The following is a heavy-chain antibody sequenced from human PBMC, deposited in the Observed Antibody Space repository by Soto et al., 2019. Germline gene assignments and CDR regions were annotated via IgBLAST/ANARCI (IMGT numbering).Heavy chain of an antibody. D-gene: IGHD4-4*01. V-gene: IGHV3-23*01. Sequence: GGSLRLSCAASGFTFSSYAMSWVRQAPGKGLEWVSAISGSGGSTYYADSVKGRFTISRDNSKNTLYLQMNSLRAEDTAVYYCAIAQRGYSNYGDYYYYYMDVWGKGTTVTVCS. CDR1: GFTFSSYA. J-gene: IGHJ6*03. CDR2: ISGSGGST. CDR3: AIAQRGYSNYGDYYYYYMDV.